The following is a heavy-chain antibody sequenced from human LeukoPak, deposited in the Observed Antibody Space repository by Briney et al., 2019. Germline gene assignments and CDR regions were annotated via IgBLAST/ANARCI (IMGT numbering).Heavy chain of an antibody. V-gene: IGHV3-21*01. Sequence: GGSLRLSCAASGFTFSSYSMNWVRQAPGKGLEWVSSISSSSSYIYYADSVKGRFTIPRDNAKNSLYLQMNSLRAEDTAVYYCARDRPMIAANFTYYDYVWGSYRSNAFDIWGQGTMVTVSS. CDR3: ARDRPMIAANFTYYDYVWGSYRSNAFDI. D-gene: IGHD3-16*02. J-gene: IGHJ3*02. CDR2: ISSSSSYI. CDR1: GFTFSSYS.